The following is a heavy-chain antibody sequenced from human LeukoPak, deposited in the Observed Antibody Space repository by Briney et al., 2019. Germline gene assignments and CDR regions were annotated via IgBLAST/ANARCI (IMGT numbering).Heavy chain of an antibody. Sequence: GGSLRLSCATSGFNFDRYTIHWVRQAPGKGLEWVSLAGWAGGTTFYSDSVRGRFTISRDSGRKSVYLQMNSLTTDDTAFYFCAKKLNTMFFDYGGQGALVPVPS. V-gene: IGHV3-43*01. J-gene: IGHJ4*02. CDR3: AKKLNTMFFDY. CDR1: GFNFDRYT. CDR2: AGWAGGTT. D-gene: IGHD3-10*02.